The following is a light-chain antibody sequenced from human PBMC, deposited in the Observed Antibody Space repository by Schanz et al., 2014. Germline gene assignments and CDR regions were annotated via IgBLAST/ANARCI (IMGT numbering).Light chain of an antibody. Sequence: QSALTQPASVSGSPGQSITISCTGTSGDVGTYNLVSWYQQHPGKAPKVMIYEGSKRPSGVSNRFSGSKSGNTASLTISGLQAEDEADYYCSSYTSSAPLGVVFGGGTKLAVL. CDR3: SSYTSSAPLGVV. V-gene: IGLV2-14*02. CDR2: EGS. J-gene: IGLJ2*01. CDR1: SGDVGTYNL.